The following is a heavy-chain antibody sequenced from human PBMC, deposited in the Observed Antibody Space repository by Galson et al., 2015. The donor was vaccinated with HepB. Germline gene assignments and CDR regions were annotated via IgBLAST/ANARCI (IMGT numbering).Heavy chain of an antibody. CDR1: GFTFTSYA. J-gene: IGHJ4*02. V-gene: IGHV3-23*01. D-gene: IGHD4-17*01. CDR2: IRGNGYTT. Sequence: SLRLSCAASGFTFTSYAMSWVRQAPGRGLECVSTIRGNGYTTRYSDSVKGRFTISRDNSRNTLFLQMNSLRAEDTAVYYCARQNWDYGDRYDYWGQGTLVTVSS. CDR3: ARQNWDYGDRYDY.